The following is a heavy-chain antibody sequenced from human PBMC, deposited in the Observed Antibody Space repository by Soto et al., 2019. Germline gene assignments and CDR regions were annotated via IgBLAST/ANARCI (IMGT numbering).Heavy chain of an antibody. J-gene: IGHJ4*02. CDR1: GGSFSGYY. CDR2: INHSGST. D-gene: IGHD2-21*02. CDR3: ARGLLAYCGGDCALFDS. Sequence: PSETLSLTCAVYGGSFSGYYWTWIRQPPGTGLEWIGEINHSGSTNYNPSLKSLVTISVDTSKNQFSLKVDSVTAADTAVYYCARGLLAYCGGDCALFDSWGQGIMVTVSS. V-gene: IGHV4-34*01.